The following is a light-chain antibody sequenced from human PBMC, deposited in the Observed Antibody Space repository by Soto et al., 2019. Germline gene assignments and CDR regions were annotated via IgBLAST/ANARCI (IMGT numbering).Light chain of an antibody. CDR3: QQRSNWPPVIT. CDR1: QSVSSSY. J-gene: IGKJ5*01. CDR2: DAS. V-gene: IGKV3D-20*02. Sequence: EIVLTQSPGTLSLSPGERATLSCRASQSVSSSYLGWYQQKPGQAPRLLIYDASKRATGIPARFSGRGSGTEFTLPISSLEPEDFAVYYCQQRSNWPPVITFGQGTRLEIK.